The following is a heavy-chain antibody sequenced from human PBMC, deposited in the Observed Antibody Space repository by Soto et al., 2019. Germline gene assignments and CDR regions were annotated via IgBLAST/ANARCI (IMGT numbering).Heavy chain of an antibody. D-gene: IGHD1-26*01. CDR2: INAGNGNT. CDR1: GYTFTSYA. Sequence: ASVKVSCKASGYTFTSYAMHWVRQAPGQRLEWMGWINAGNGNTKYSQKFQGRVTITRDTSASTAYTELSSLRSEDTAVYYCARGRVVGATYNRFDPWAQGTLVTVSS. J-gene: IGHJ5*02. V-gene: IGHV1-3*01. CDR3: ARGRVVGATYNRFDP.